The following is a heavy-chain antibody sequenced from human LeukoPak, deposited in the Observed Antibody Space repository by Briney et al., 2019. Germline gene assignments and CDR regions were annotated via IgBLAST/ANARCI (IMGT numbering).Heavy chain of an antibody. V-gene: IGHV5-51*01. CDR1: GYSFANYW. Sequence: GESLKISCKGSGYSFANYWIGWARQMPGKGLEWMGIIYPGDSDTRYSPSFQGQVTISADKSISTAYLQWTSLKASDTAMYYCARLATMIVSFDPWGQGTLVTVSS. CDR2: IYPGDSDT. CDR3: ARLATMIVSFDP. J-gene: IGHJ5*02. D-gene: IGHD3-22*01.